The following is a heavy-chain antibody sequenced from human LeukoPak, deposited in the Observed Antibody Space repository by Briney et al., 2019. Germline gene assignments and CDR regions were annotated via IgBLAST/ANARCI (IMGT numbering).Heavy chain of an antibody. CDR2: VKSKTDGETT. D-gene: IGHD2-21*01. J-gene: IGHJ4*02. Sequence: GGSLRLSCAASGFTFSDAWMSWVRQAPGKGLEWVGRVKSKTDGETTDYAAPVKGRFTISRDDSKNTLYLQMNSLKTEDTAFYYCTTDARIRSIGYWGQGTLVTVSS. V-gene: IGHV3-15*01. CDR3: TTDARIRSIGY. CDR1: GFTFSDAW.